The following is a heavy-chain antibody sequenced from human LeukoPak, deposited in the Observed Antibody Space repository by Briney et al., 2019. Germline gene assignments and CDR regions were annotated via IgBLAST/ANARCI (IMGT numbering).Heavy chain of an antibody. V-gene: IGHV4-31*03. CDR3: ARISSGWYEVGY. D-gene: IGHD6-19*01. CDR2: IYYSGST. Sequence: SETLSLTCTVSGGSISSGGYYWSWIRQHPGKGLEWIGYIYYSGSTYYNPSLKSRVTISVDTSKNQFSLKLSSVTAADTAVYYCARISSGWYEVGYWGQGTLVTVSS. CDR1: GGSISSGGYY. J-gene: IGHJ4*02.